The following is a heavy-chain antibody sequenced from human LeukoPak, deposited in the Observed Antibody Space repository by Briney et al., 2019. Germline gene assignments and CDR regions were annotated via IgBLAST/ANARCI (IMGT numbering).Heavy chain of an antibody. CDR3: ASQYYDILTGYYTAPSDY. CDR2: IYYSGST. V-gene: IGHV4-59*01. D-gene: IGHD3-9*01. CDR1: GGSISSYY. Sequence: PSETLSLTRTVSGGSISSYYWSWIRQPPGKGLEWIGYIYYSGSTNYNPSLKSRVTISVDTSKNQFSLKLSSVTAADTAVYYCASQYYDILTGYYTAPSDYWGQGTLVTVSS. J-gene: IGHJ4*02.